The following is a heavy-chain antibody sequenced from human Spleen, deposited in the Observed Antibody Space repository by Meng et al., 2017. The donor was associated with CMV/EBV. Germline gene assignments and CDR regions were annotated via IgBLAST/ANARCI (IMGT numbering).Heavy chain of an antibody. CDR3: ARGGPARGELPLY. J-gene: IGHJ4*02. V-gene: IGHV1-2*02. CDR2: INPNSGGT. CDR1: GYTFTGYY. Sequence: ASVKVSCKASGYTFTGYYMHWVRQAPGQGLEWMGWINPNSGGTNYAQKFQGRVTMTRDTSISTAYMELTRLQSDDTAIYYCARGGPARGELPLYGGQGTLVTVSS. D-gene: IGHD3-10*01.